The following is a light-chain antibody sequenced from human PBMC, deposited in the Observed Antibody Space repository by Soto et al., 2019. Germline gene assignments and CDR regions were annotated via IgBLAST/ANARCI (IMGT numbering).Light chain of an antibody. Sequence: SALTQPASVSGSPGQSITISCGGTSSDVGAYIYVSWYQQFPGKAPKLILYEVNNRPSGVSNRFSGSKSGTTASLTISGLQPEDEADYYCSAYSDIDTKVFGTGTNVTVL. CDR2: EVN. J-gene: IGLJ1*01. V-gene: IGLV2-14*03. CDR1: SSDVGAYIY. CDR3: SAYSDIDTKV.